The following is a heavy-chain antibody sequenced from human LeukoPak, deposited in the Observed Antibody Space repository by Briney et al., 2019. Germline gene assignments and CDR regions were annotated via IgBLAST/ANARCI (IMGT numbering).Heavy chain of an antibody. D-gene: IGHD2/OR15-2a*01. Sequence: SETLSLTCTVSGGSISSYYWSWIRQPPGKGLEWIGYIYYSGSTNYNPSLKSRVTISVDTSKNQLSLKLSSVTAADTAVYYCARSYFYAFDYWGQGTLVTVSS. CDR3: ARSYFYAFDY. V-gene: IGHV4-59*01. J-gene: IGHJ4*02. CDR1: GGSISSYY. CDR2: IYYSGST.